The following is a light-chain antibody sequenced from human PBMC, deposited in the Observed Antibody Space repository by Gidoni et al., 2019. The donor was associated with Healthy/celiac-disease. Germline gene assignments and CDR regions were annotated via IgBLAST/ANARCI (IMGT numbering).Light chain of an antibody. Sequence: AIRMTQSPSSFSASTGDRVTITCRASQGISSYLAWYQQKPGKAPKLLIYAASTLQSGVPSRFSGSGSGTDFTLTISCLQSEDFATHYCRQYYSYTGTFGGGTKVEIK. CDR2: AAS. CDR3: RQYYSYTGT. CDR1: QGISSY. J-gene: IGKJ4*01. V-gene: IGKV1-8*01.